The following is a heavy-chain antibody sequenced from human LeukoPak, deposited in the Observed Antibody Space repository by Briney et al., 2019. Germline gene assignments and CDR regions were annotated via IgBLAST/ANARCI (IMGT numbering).Heavy chain of an antibody. V-gene: IGHV4-34*01. Sequence: SETLSLTCAVYGGSFSGYYWSWIRQPPGKGLEWIGEISHSGSTNYNPSLKSRVTISVDTSKNQFSLKLSSVTAADTAVYYCASSSGSYSGGRFDPWGQGTLVTVSS. CDR2: ISHSGST. J-gene: IGHJ5*02. CDR3: ASSSGSYSGGRFDP. D-gene: IGHD1-26*01. CDR1: GGSFSGYY.